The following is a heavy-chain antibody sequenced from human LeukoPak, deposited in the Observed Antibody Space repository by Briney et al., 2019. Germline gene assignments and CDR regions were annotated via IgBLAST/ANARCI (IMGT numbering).Heavy chain of an antibody. J-gene: IGHJ4*02. CDR1: GFTFSSYG. CDR2: ISGSGSDGIT. Sequence: PGGSLRLSCAASGFTFSSYGMSWVRQAPGKGLEWVSGISGSGSDGITYYADSVKGRFTISRDNSKNTLYLQMNSLRAEDTAVYYCAKYSHDSSGSYDYWGQGTLVTVSS. V-gene: IGHV3-23*01. CDR3: AKYSHDSSGSYDY. D-gene: IGHD3-22*01.